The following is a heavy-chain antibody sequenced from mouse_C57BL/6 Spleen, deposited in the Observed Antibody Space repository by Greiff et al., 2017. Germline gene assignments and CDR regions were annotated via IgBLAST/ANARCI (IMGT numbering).Heavy chain of an antibody. V-gene: IGHV1-55*01. CDR3: AGVITTVVRGYYAMDY. D-gene: IGHD1-1*01. Sequence: VQLQQPGAELVKPGASVKMSCKASGYTFTSYWITWVKQRPGQGLEWIGDIYPGSGSTNYNEKFKSKATLTVDTSSSTAYMQLSSLTSEDSAVYYCAGVITTVVRGYYAMDYWGQGTSVTVSS. CDR2: IYPGSGST. J-gene: IGHJ4*01. CDR1: GYTFTSYW.